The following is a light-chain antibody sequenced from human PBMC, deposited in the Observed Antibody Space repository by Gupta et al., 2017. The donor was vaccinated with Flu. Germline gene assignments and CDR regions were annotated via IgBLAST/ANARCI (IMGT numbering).Light chain of an antibody. V-gene: IGLV3-25*03. Sequence: SSWLTQPLSVSVPQGQTATIPCSGDTLSTQNTYCYQQKPGQAPVLVISKDTERPSGIPERFSASNSGTTVTLTIRGVQAEDEAAYYCQSADNSGTYVLFGGGTKLTV. CDR3: QSADNSGTYVL. CDR2: KDT. CDR1: TLSTQN. J-gene: IGLJ3*02.